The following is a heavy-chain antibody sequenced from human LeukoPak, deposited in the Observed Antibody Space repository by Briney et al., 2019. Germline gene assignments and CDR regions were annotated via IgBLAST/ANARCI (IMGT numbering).Heavy chain of an antibody. V-gene: IGHV4-30-4*01. CDR3: ARVCSSTSCYTASGDYYGMDV. CDR1: GGSISSGDYY. J-gene: IGHJ6*02. CDR2: IYYSGST. Sequence: SQILSLTCTVSGGSISSGDYYWSWIRQPPGKGLEWIGYIYYSGSTYYNPSLKSRVTISVGTSKTQFSLKLSSVTAADTAVYYCARVCSSTSCYTASGDYYGMDVWGQGTTVTVSS. D-gene: IGHD2-2*02.